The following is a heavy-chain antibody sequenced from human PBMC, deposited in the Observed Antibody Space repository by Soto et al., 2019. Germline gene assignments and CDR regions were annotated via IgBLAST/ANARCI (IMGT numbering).Heavy chain of an antibody. CDR3: AKASLRGEVPAALNFDN. CDR2: ISYKGRKE. J-gene: IGHJ4*02. CDR1: GFTFNSYG. Sequence: GGFLRLSCVASGFTFNSYGMHWVRQAPGEGLEWVALISYKGRKEYYADSVKGRFSISRDNSKNTLYVQMNTLREEDTAVYYCAKASLRGEVPAALNFDNWGRGTLVTVSS. V-gene: IGHV3-30*18. D-gene: IGHD2-2*01.